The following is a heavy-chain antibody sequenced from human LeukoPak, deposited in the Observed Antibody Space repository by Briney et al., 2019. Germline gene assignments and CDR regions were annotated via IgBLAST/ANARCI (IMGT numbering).Heavy chain of an antibody. D-gene: IGHD1-1*01. J-gene: IGHJ3*02. CDR3: AADRGNDAFDI. CDR2: IYYSGST. V-gene: IGHV4-59*01. Sequence: PSETLSLTCTVSGGSISSYYWSWIRQPPGKGLEWIGYIYYSGSTNYNPSLKSRVTISVDTSKNQFSLKLSSVTAADTAVYYCAADRGNDAFDIWGQGTMVTVSS. CDR1: GGSISSYY.